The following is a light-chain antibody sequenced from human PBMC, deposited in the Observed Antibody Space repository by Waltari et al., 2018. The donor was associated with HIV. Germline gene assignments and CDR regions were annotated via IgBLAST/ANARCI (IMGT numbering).Light chain of an antibody. V-gene: IGLV2-11*01. Sequence: QSALTQPRSVSGSPGQSVTISCTGTSSDVGGYNYVSWYQQNPGKAPQLMISDVNKRPSGVPDRFSGSKSGNTASLTISGLQAEDEADYYCCSYAGSYTYVFGTGTKVTVL. J-gene: IGLJ1*01. CDR2: DVN. CDR3: CSYAGSYTYV. CDR1: SSDVGGYNY.